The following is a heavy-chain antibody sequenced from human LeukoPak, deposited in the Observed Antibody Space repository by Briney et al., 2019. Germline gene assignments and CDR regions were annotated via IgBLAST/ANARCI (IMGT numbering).Heavy chain of an antibody. Sequence: SETLSLTCTVSGDSISGSHWSWIRQPPGKGLEWVGYIYRSGTTSYNPALKSRVTMAVDTSKNQFSLNLDSVTAADTAVYYCARHTATTYSSSSDWFDPWGQGTLVTVSS. D-gene: IGHD6-6*01. CDR2: IYRSGTT. V-gene: IGHV4-4*09. CDR3: ARHTATTYSSSSDWFDP. CDR1: GDSISGSH. J-gene: IGHJ5*02.